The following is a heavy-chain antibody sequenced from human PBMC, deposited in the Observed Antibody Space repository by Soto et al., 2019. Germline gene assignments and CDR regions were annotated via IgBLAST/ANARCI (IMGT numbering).Heavy chain of an antibody. Sequence: GGSLRLSCAASGFTFSSYGMHWVRQAPGKGLEWVSAISGSGGSTYYADSVEGRFIISRDNSKNTLYLQMTSLRAEDTAVYYCAKDVSYGDPFVYWGQGTLVTVSS. CDR2: ISGSGGST. CDR3: AKDVSYGDPFVY. CDR1: GFTFSSYG. J-gene: IGHJ4*02. V-gene: IGHV3-23*01. D-gene: IGHD4-17*01.